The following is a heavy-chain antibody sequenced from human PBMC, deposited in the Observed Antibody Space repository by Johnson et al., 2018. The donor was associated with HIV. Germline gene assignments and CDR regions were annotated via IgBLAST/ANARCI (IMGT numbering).Heavy chain of an antibody. CDR2: ISYDGSNK. Sequence: QVQLVESGGDVVQPGRSLRLSCAASGFTFTFYAMHWVRQAPGKGLEWVAVISYDGSNKYYADSVKGRFTISRDNSKNTLYLQMNSLRAEDTAVYYCAREGNYYDSSPHAFDIWGQGTMVTVSS. J-gene: IGHJ3*02. CDR1: GFTFTFYA. CDR3: AREGNYYDSSPHAFDI. V-gene: IGHV3-30-3*01. D-gene: IGHD3-22*01.